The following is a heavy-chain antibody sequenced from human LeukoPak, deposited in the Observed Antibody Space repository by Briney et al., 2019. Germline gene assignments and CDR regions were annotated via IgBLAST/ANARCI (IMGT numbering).Heavy chain of an antibody. CDR1: GGSISSSSYY. CDR3: ARLMTTVTTLVVGLDY. D-gene: IGHD4-17*01. V-gene: IGHV4-39*01. J-gene: IGHJ4*02. CDR2: IYYSGST. Sequence: SETLSLTCTVSGGSISSSSYYWGRIRQPPGKGLEWIGSIYYSGSTYYNPSLKSRVTISVDTSKNQFSLKLSSVTAADTAVYYCARLMTTVTTLVVGLDYWGQGTLVTVSS.